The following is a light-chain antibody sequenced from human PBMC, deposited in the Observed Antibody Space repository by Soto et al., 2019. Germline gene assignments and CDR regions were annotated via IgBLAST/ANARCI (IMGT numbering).Light chain of an antibody. Sequence: DIQMTQSPSTLSASVGDSVSITCRASQRVGTWLTWYQQKPGKVPKLLIYDDSHLTSGVPARFSGSGSGTEVTLSISSLQPDDLATYYCQHYYTYPYTFGQGTKVEIK. CDR2: DDS. V-gene: IGKV1-5*01. CDR1: QRVGTW. CDR3: QHYYTYPYT. J-gene: IGKJ2*01.